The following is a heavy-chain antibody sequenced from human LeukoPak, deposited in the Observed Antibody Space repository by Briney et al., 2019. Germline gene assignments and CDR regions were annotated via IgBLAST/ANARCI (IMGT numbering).Heavy chain of an antibody. CDR2: IYYSGST. CDR1: GDSIASSSYY. D-gene: IGHD3-10*01. V-gene: IGHV4-39*01. J-gene: IGHJ3*02. CDR3: ARHDASGIDAFDI. Sequence: SETLSLTCSVSGDSIASSSYYWGWIRQPPGKGLEWIATIYYSGSTYYNPSLQSRVTISVDTSKNQVSLKLTSVTAADTAVYYCARHDASGIDAFDIWGQGTMVTVSS.